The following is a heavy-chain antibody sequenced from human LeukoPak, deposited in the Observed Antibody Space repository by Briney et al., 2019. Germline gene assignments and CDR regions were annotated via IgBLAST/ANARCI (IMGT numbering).Heavy chain of an antibody. Sequence: TPSETLSLTCTVSGGSISSGSYYWSRIRQPAGKGLEWIGRIYTSGSTNYNPSLKSRVTISVDTSKNQFSLKLSSVTAADTAVYYCARSTYYYDSSGLPCVWGQGTLVTVSS. V-gene: IGHV4-61*02. D-gene: IGHD3-22*01. CDR3: ARSTYYYDSSGLPCV. J-gene: IGHJ4*02. CDR2: IYTSGST. CDR1: GGSISSGSYY.